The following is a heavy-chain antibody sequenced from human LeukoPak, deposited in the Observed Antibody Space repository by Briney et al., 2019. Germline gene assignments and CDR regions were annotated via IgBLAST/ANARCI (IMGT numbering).Heavy chain of an antibody. CDR1: GFTFSSYG. J-gene: IGHJ4*02. D-gene: IGHD2-2*02. CDR3: AKGPGTTKYCSSTSCYTRLFDY. V-gene: IGHV3-30*02. Sequence: GGSLRLSCAASGFTFSSYGMHWVRQAPGKGLEWVAFIRYDGSNKYYADSVKGRFTISRDNSKNTLYLQMNSLRAEDTAVYYCAKGPGTTKYCSSTSCYTRLFDYWGQGTLVTVSS. CDR2: IRYDGSNK.